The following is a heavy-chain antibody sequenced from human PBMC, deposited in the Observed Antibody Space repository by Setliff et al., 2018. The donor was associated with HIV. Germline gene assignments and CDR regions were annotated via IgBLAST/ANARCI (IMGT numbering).Heavy chain of an antibody. CDR2: IDPTGTYT. Sequence: GGSLRLSCAASGLTLSTYSMSWVRQAPGKGLEWVSAIDPTGTYTYYADAVKGRFTISRDNFRNTLSLQMNSLTAEDSAIYYCAKVDDGQCNTFNCRDFDYWGRGSLVTVSS. V-gene: IGHV3-23*05. CDR1: GLTLSTYS. D-gene: IGHD1-1*01. CDR3: AKVDDGQCNTFNCRDFDY. J-gene: IGHJ4*02.